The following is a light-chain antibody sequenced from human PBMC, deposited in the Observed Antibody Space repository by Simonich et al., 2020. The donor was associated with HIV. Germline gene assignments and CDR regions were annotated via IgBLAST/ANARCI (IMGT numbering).Light chain of an antibody. CDR3: WSYAGGRTLV. Sequence: QSALTQPASVSGSPGQSITISCTGTSSDVGTYNLVSWYQQHPGKAPKLMIYEGTKRPSGVSNRFSASKSGNTASLTISGLQAEDEADYYCWSYAGGRTLVFGGGTKLTVL. J-gene: IGLJ2*01. CDR2: EGT. CDR1: SSDVGTYNL. V-gene: IGLV2-23*01.